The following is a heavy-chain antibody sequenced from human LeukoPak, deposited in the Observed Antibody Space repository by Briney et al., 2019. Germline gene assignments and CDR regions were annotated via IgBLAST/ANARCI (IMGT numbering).Heavy chain of an antibody. V-gene: IGHV4-59*08. CDR2: IYYSGST. Sequence: SETLSLTCTVSGGSISSYYWSWIRQPPGKGLEWIGYIYYSGSTNYNPSLKSRVIISVDTSKNQFSLKLSSVTAADTAVYYCARQFYYDTSDHAFDIWGQGTMVTVSS. CDR1: GGSISSYY. CDR3: ARQFYYDTSDHAFDI. D-gene: IGHD3-22*01. J-gene: IGHJ3*02.